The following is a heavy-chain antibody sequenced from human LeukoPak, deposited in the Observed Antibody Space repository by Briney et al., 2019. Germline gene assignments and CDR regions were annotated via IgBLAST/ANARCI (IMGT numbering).Heavy chain of an antibody. D-gene: IGHD3-10*01. Sequence: SVKVSCKASGDTFNNYAISWVRQAPGQGLEWMGGIIPMYDMANYAQKFQGRVTITADESTSTVYVELNSLRSEDTAVYYCARLGTPMVSSHFDYWGQGTLVTVSS. CDR3: ARLGTPMVSSHFDY. CDR2: IIPMYDMA. V-gene: IGHV1-69*13. J-gene: IGHJ4*02. CDR1: GDTFNNYA.